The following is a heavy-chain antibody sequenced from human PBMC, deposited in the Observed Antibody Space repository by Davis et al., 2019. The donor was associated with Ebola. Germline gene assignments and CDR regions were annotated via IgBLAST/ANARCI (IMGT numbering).Heavy chain of an antibody. V-gene: IGHV4-34*01. CDR1: GGSFSGYY. Sequence: SETLSLTCAVYGGSFSGYYWSWIRQSPGEGLEWIGEINHSGITYYNPSLKSRVTISVDTSKNQFSLKLSSVTAADTAIYHCVRTVLIVIPSTVRYFDLWGRGTLVTVSS. J-gene: IGHJ2*01. CDR2: INHSGIT. CDR3: VRTVLIVIPSTVRYFDL. D-gene: IGHD2-21*01.